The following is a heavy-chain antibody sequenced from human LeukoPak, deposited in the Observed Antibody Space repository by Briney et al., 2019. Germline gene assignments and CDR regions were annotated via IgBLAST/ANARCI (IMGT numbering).Heavy chain of an antibody. Sequence: GGSLRLSCAASGFTFSSYSMNWVRQAPGKGLEWVSFISSSRSYIYYADSVKGRFTISRDNSKNTLYLQMNSLRAEDTAVYYCAKRGPGSPQSGKYYFDYWGQGTLVTVSS. CDR1: GFTFSSYS. CDR3: AKRGPGSPQSGKYYFDY. CDR2: ISSSRSYI. J-gene: IGHJ4*02. V-gene: IGHV3-21*04. D-gene: IGHD3-10*01.